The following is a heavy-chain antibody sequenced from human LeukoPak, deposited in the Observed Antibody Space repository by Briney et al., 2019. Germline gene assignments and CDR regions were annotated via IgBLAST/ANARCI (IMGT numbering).Heavy chain of an antibody. CDR2: IYYSGST. CDR3: ASTNWNSHAFDI. J-gene: IGHJ3*02. V-gene: IGHV4-39*01. D-gene: IGHD1-7*01. Sequence: TSETLSLTCTVSGGSISSSSYYWGWIRQPPGKGLEWIGSIYYSGSTYYNPSLKSRVTISVDTSKNQFSLKLSSVTAADTAVYYCASTNWNSHAFDIWDQGTMVTVSS. CDR1: GGSISSSSYY.